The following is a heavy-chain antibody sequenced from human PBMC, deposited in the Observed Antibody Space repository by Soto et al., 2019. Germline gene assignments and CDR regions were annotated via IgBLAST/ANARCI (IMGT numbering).Heavy chain of an antibody. CDR3: AKDRGSGSYYYYYYYGMDV. D-gene: IGHD3-10*01. Sequence: QVQLVESGGGVVQPGRSLRLSCAASGFTFSSYGMHWVRQAPGKGLEWVAVISYDGSNKYYADSVKGRFTISRDNSKNTLYLQMNSLRAEDTAVYYCAKDRGSGSYYYYYYYGMDVW. J-gene: IGHJ6*01. CDR1: GFTFSSYG. CDR2: ISYDGSNK. V-gene: IGHV3-30*18.